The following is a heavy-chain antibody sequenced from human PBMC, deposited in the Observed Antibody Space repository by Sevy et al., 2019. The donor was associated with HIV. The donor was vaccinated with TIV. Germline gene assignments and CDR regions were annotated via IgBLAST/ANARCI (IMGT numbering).Heavy chain of an antibody. CDR2: LKQDGSDK. CDR1: GFTFSDYW. Sequence: GGSLRLSCTASGFTFSDYWMSWVRQAPGKGLEWVANLKQDGSDKDYVDSVKGRFTISRDNAKNSLYLQMNSLRAGDTAVYYCARGVTTVTPFDYWGQGTLVTVSS. V-gene: IGHV3-7*01. J-gene: IGHJ4*02. CDR3: ARGVTTVTPFDY. D-gene: IGHD4-17*01.